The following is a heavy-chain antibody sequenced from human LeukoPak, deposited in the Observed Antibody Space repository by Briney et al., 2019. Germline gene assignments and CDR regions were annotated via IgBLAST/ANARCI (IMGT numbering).Heavy chain of an antibody. CDR2: IXXNTGNP. V-gene: IGHV7-4-1*02. CDR3: ARAPRXXXXXXFDP. Sequence: ASVKVSCKASGYTFTSYAMNWVRQAPGQGLEWMGWIXXNTGNPXYAQGFTGRFVFSLDTSVSTAYPQISSLKAEDTAVYYCARAPRXXXXXXFDPWGQGTLVTVSS. CDR1: GYTFTSYA. J-gene: IGHJ5*02.